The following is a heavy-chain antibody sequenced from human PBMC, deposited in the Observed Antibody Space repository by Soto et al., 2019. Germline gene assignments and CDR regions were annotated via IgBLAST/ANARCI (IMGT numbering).Heavy chain of an antibody. D-gene: IGHD6-19*01. CDR2: IWYDGSNK. J-gene: IGHJ3*02. CDR1: GFTFSSYG. Sequence: GGSLRLSCAASGFTFSSYGMHWVRQAPGKGLEWVAVIWYDGSNKYYADSAKGRFTISRDNSKNTLYLQMNSLRAEDTAVYYCARETEVTSSGWYEDAFDIWGQGTMVTVSS. CDR3: ARETEVTSSGWYEDAFDI. V-gene: IGHV3-33*01.